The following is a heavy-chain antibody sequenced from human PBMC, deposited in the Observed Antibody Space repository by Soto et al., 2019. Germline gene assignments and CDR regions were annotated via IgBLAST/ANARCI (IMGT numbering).Heavy chain of an antibody. V-gene: IGHV2-26*01. CDR1: GFSLTTGKMG. CDR2: IFSDNER. J-gene: IGHJ4*02. Sequence: SGPTLVNPTETLTLTCTVSGFSLTTGKMGVSWIRQPPGKALEWLAHIFSDNERSYSTSLQGRLTISKDTSGSQVVLSMTNVDPVDTATYYCAHRDSTGTTTYFDSWGQGIPATVSS. CDR3: AHRDSTGTTTYFDS. D-gene: IGHD1-1*01.